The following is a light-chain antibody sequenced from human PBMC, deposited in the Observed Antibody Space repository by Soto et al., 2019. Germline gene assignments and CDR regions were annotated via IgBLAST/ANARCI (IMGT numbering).Light chain of an antibody. CDR2: DAS. Sequence: DIQMTQSPSSLSASVGDRVTITCQASQDIRNYLSWFQQKPGKAPKLLIYDASNMEKGVPSRFSGSGSGTHFTFTISSLQPEDIATYYCQQYKNLPYTFGQGTKLEIK. CDR3: QQYKNLPYT. V-gene: IGKV1-33*01. CDR1: QDIRNY. J-gene: IGKJ2*01.